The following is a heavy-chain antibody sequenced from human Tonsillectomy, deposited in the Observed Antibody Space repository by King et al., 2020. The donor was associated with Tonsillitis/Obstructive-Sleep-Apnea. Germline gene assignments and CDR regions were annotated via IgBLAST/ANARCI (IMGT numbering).Heavy chain of an antibody. CDR1: GFTFSRYW. CDR2: IKQDGSEK. V-gene: IGHV3-7*03. Sequence: VQLVESGGGLVQPGGSLRLSCAASGFTFSRYWMTWVRQAPGKGLEWVANIKQDGSEKYYVDSVKGRFTISRDNAKNSLYLQMNSLRAEDTAVYYCARKVGYSGSDPLDHWGQGTLVTVSS. D-gene: IGHD1-26*01. CDR3: ARKVGYSGSDPLDH. J-gene: IGHJ4*02.